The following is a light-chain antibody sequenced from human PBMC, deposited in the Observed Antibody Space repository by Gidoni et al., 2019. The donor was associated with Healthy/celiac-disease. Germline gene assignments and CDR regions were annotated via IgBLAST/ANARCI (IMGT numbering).Light chain of an antibody. CDR2: QDS. Sequence: SYDLPHPPPLSVSPGQTASITCSGDKLGDKYACWYQQKPGQSPVLVIYQDSKRPSGIPERFSGSNSGNTATQTISGTQAMDEADYYCQAWDSSTVVFGGGTKLTVL. CDR3: QAWDSSTVV. J-gene: IGLJ2*01. V-gene: IGLV3-1*01. CDR1: KLGDKY.